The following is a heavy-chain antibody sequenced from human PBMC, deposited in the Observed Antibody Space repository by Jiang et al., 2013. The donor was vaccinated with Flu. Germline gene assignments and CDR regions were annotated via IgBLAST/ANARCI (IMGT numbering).Heavy chain of an antibody. Sequence: QTLTLTCTFSGFSLSTSRLGVAWVRQPPGKALEWLALIYWDDDKRYSPSLKSRLTITKDTSKNQVVLTMTNMDPVDTATYYCAHMGYSYDSGGYLPTNAFDIWGQGTMVTVSS. CDR2: IYWDDDK. D-gene: IGHD3-22*01. CDR3: AHMGYSYDSGGYLPTNAFDI. J-gene: IGHJ3*02. CDR1: GFSLSTSRLG. V-gene: IGHV2-5*02.